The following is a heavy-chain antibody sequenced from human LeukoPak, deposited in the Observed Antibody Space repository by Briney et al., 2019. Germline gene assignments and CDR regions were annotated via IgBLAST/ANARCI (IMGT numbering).Heavy chain of an antibody. CDR3: AKGLDLSGTSNAFNL. Sequence: GGSLRLSCAASGISFDDYAMHWVRQAPGKGLEWVSGIGGNSGHIAYAASVKGRFTVSRDDAKNSLYLQMNGLRPEDTALYYCAKGLDLSGTSNAFNLWGQGTMVTVSS. V-gene: IGHV3-9*01. D-gene: IGHD1/OR15-1a*01. J-gene: IGHJ3*01. CDR1: GISFDDYA. CDR2: IGGNSGHI.